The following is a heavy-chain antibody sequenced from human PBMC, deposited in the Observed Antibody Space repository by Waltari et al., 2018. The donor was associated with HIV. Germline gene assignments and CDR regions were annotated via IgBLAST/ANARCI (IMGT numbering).Heavy chain of an antibody. CDR3: AREDTAMVYYFDY. D-gene: IGHD5-18*01. J-gene: IGHJ4*02. V-gene: IGHV4-61*02. CDR1: GGSISSGNYY. Sequence: QVQLQESGPGLVKPSQTLSLTCTVSGGSISSGNYYWNWIRQPAGKGLEWIGRIYTSGGTNYNPSLKSRVTISVDTSKNQFSLKLSSVTAADTAVYYCAREDTAMVYYFDYWGQGTLVTVSS. CDR2: IYTSGGT.